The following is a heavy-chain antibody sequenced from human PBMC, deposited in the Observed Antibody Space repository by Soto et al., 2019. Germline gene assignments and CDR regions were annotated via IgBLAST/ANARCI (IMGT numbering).Heavy chain of an antibody. CDR2: IYDSGNT. Sequence: QVQLQESGPGLVKPSETLSLTCTVSGGSVSSGNYCWSWIRQLPGKGLEWIGYIYDSGNTNYTPSPTSPVTISVDTSKTHFSLKLSSLTAADTAVYYCASALRYFAWLDWFDSWGQGTLVTVSS. J-gene: IGHJ5*01. CDR1: GGSVSSGNYC. CDR3: ASALRYFAWLDWFDS. V-gene: IGHV4-61*03. D-gene: IGHD3-9*01.